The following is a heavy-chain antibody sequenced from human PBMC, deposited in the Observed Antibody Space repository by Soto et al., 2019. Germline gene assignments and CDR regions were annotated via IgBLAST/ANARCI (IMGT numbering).Heavy chain of an antibody. CDR1: GYTFTSYG. J-gene: IGHJ4*02. Sequence: ASVKVSCKASGYTFTSYGISWVRQAPGQGLEWMGWISAYNGNTNYAQKLQGRATMTTDTSTSTAYMELRSLRSDDTAVYYCARDLPTQLNPTYRFLEWLVGNDYWGQGTLVTVS. CDR3: ARDLPTQLNPTYRFLEWLVGNDY. V-gene: IGHV1-18*01. D-gene: IGHD3-3*01. CDR2: ISAYNGNT.